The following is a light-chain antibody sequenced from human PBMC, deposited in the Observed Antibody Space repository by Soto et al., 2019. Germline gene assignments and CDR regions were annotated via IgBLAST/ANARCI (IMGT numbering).Light chain of an antibody. V-gene: IGLV2-14*03. CDR3: SSYTSSNTQV. CDR1: SSDVGGYND. Sequence: QSVLTQPASVSGSPGQSITISCTGTSSDVGGYNDVSWYQQHPGKAPKLMIYDVSNRPSGVSNRFSGSKSGNTASLTISGLQDEDEADYYCSSYTSSNTQVFGGGTKVTVL. J-gene: IGLJ2*01. CDR2: DVS.